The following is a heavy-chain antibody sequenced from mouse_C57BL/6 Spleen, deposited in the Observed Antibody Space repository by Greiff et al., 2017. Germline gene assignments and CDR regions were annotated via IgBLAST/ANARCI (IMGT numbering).Heavy chain of an antibody. CDR2: INPSNGGT. CDR1: GYTFTSYW. D-gene: IGHD1-1*01. Sequence: QVQLQQPGTELVKPGASVKLSCKASGYTFTSYWMHWVKQRPGQGLEWIGNINPSNGGTNYNEKFKSKATLTVDKSSSTAYMQLSRLTSEDSAVYSCARSWGYYYGSTYFDYWGQGTTLTVSS. CDR3: ARSWGYYYGSTYFDY. V-gene: IGHV1-53*01. J-gene: IGHJ2*01.